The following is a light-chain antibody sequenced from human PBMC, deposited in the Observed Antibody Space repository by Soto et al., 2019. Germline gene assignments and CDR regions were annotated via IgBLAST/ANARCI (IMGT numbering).Light chain of an antibody. V-gene: IGKV3-15*01. J-gene: IGKJ5*01. CDR3: QQYNIWPPA. Sequence: EIVMTQSPATLSVSPGETASLSCRASQSVNINLAWYQQKPGQAPRLFIFGASTRATGIPARFSGSGSGTDFTLTISSLQSEDFAVYYCQQYNIWPPAFGQGTRLEIK. CDR2: GAS. CDR1: QSVNIN.